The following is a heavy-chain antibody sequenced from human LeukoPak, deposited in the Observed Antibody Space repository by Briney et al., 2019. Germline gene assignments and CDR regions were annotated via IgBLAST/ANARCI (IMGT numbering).Heavy chain of an antibody. V-gene: IGHV3-23*01. Sequence: GGSLRLSCAASGFTFSSYAMSWVRQAPGKGLEWVSAISGSGGSTYYADSVKGRFTISRDNSKNTLYLQMNSPRAEDTAVYYCAKAPRLHPKAVYFDYWGQGTLVTVSS. D-gene: IGHD4-4*01. CDR1: GFTFSSYA. CDR3: AKAPRLHPKAVYFDY. CDR2: ISGSGGST. J-gene: IGHJ4*02.